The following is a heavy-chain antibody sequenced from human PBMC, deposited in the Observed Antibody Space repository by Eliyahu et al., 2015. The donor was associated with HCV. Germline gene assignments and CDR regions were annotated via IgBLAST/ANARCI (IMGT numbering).Heavy chain of an antibody. Sequence: WVRQAPGKGPEWISYISTTGNIIYYADSVRGRFTISRDSARRSVFLEMNSLRDEDTAVYYCARGPGTGHYFDYWGQGTLVTVSS. CDR3: ARGPGTGHYFDY. CDR2: ISTTGNII. D-gene: IGHD1-1*01. J-gene: IGHJ4*02. V-gene: IGHV3-48*02.